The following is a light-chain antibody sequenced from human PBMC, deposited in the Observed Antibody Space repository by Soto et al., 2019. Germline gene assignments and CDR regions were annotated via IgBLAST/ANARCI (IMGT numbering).Light chain of an antibody. J-gene: IGLJ2*01. CDR3: SSYAGSNSVV. Sequence: QSVLTQPPSASGSPGQSVTISCTGTSNDVGGYNYVSWYQQHPGKAPKLMIYEVTKRPSGVPDRFSGSKSGNTASLTVSGLQAEDEADYYCSSYAGSNSVVFGGGTKVTVL. CDR1: SNDVGGYNY. V-gene: IGLV2-8*01. CDR2: EVT.